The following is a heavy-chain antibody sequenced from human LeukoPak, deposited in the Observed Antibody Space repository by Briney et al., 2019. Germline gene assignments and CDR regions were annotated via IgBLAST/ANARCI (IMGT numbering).Heavy chain of an antibody. CDR2: IYYSGST. Sequence: SSQTLSLTCTVSGGSISSGGYYWSWIRQHPGKGLEWIGYIYYSGSTYCNPSLKSRVTISVDTSKNQFSLKLSSVTAADTAVYYCAREGPRDYYYYGMDVWGQGTTVTVSS. J-gene: IGHJ6*02. CDR1: GGSISSGGYY. V-gene: IGHV4-31*03. CDR3: AREGPRDYYYYGMDV.